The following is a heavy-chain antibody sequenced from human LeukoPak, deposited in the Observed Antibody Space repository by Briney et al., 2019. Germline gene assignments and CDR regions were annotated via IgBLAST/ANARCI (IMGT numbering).Heavy chain of an antibody. V-gene: IGHV4-38-2*02. CDR3: AIWGGYYGSGSPAFDAFDI. J-gene: IGHJ3*02. CDR1: GYSITSCYY. D-gene: IGHD3-10*01. Sequence: SETLSLTCTVSGYSITSCYYWGWIRQPPGKGLEWIGTVYRSGGTYYDPSLHSRVSFSVDTSKSQFSLKLTSVTAADTAVYYCAIWGGYYGSGSPAFDAFDIWGQGTMVTVSS. CDR2: VYRSGGT.